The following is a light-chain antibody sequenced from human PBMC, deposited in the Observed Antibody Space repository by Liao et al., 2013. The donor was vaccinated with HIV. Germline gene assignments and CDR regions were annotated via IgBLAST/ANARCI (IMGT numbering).Light chain of an antibody. CDR2: YDS. CDR1: NIGSKS. Sequence: SYELTQPPSVSVAPGKTARITCGGNNIGSKSVHWYQQKPGQAPVLVIYYDSDRPSGIPERFSGSTSGNTATLTINRVEAGDEADYYCQVWDSSSDHWVFGGGTKLTVL. V-gene: IGLV3-21*04. J-gene: IGLJ3*02. CDR3: QVWDSSSDHWV.